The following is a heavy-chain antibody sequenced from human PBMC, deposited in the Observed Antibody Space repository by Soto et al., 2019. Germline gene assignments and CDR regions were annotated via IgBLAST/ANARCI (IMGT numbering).Heavy chain of an antibody. V-gene: IGHV1-69*04. CDR2: IIPILGIA. J-gene: IGHJ4*02. CDR1: GYTFTSYT. CDR3: ARDGGGGYDFDY. D-gene: IGHD5-12*01. Sequence: QVQLVQSGAEVKKPGASVKVSCKASGYTFTSYTISWVRQAPGQGLEWMGRIIPILGIANYAQKFQGRVTITADKPTSTAYMELSSLRSEDTAVYYCARDGGGGYDFDYWGQGTLVTVSS.